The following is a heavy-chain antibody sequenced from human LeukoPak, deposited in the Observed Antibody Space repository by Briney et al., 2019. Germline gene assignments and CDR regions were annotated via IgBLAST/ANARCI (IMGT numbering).Heavy chain of an antibody. CDR1: GYTFTSYA. Sequence: ASVKVSCKASGYTFTSYAMHWVRQAPGQRLEWMGWINAGNGNTKYSQKFQGRVTITRDTSASTAYMELSSLRSEDTAVYYCARGPSLPFYYYHGMDVWGQGTTVSVSS. D-gene: IGHD2-21*01. CDR3: ARGPSLPFYYYHGMDV. CDR2: INAGNGNT. V-gene: IGHV1-3*01. J-gene: IGHJ6*02.